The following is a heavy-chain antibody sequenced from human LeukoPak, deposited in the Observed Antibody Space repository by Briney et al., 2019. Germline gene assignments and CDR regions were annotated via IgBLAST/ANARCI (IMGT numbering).Heavy chain of an antibody. CDR1: GGSITSYY. CDR3: TRMYYYGSGSYSPFDY. D-gene: IGHD3-10*01. Sequence: SETLPLTCAVSGGSITSYYRSWIRQSPGKGLEWIGYIYYSGSTKYNPSLQSRVSISVDTSKNQFSLKLSSVTAADTAVYYCTRMYYYGSGSYSPFDYWGQGNLVTVSS. CDR2: IYYSGST. V-gene: IGHV4-59*01. J-gene: IGHJ4*02.